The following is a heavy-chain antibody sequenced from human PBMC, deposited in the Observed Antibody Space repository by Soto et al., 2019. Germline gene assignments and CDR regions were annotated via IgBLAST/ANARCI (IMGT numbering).Heavy chain of an antibody. CDR2: INHSGST. CDR3: ARHVSPYYYYYYMDV. CDR1: VGSFSGYY. J-gene: IGHJ6*03. V-gene: IGHV4-34*01. Sequence: SETLSLTCAVYVGSFSGYYWSWIRQPPGKGMEWIGEINHSGSTNYNPSLKSRVTISVDTSKNQFSLKLSSVTAADTAVHYCARHVSPYYYYYYMDVWGKGTTVTVSS.